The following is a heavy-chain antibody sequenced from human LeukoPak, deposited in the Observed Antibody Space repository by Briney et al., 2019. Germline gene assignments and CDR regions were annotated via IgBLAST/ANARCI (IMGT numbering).Heavy chain of an antibody. CDR1: GGTFSSYA. D-gene: IGHD2-2*01. J-gene: IGHJ3*02. V-gene: IGHV1-69*05. Sequence: SVKVFCKASGGTFSSYAISWVRHAPGQGLEWMGGIIPIFGTANYAQKFQGRVTITTDESTSTAYMELSSLRSEDTAVYYCARDCSSTSCCAHDAFDIWGQGTMVTVSS. CDR2: IIPIFGTA. CDR3: ARDCSSTSCCAHDAFDI.